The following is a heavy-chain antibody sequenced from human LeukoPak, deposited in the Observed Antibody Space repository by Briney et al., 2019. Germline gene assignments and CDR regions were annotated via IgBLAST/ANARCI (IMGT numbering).Heavy chain of an antibody. CDR1: GFSFRSYA. CDR3: AKIRAGDYYYFYGMTS. D-gene: IGHD7-27*01. Sequence: GGSLRLSCAASGFSFRSYAMMWVRQAPGKGLEWVSAIAGGGGNIWYADSVKGRFTISRDNSKNTLYLQMNSLSADDTAVYFCAKIRAGDYYYFYGMTSGAKGPRSPSP. J-gene: IGHJ6*02. CDR2: IAGGGGNI. V-gene: IGHV3-23*01.